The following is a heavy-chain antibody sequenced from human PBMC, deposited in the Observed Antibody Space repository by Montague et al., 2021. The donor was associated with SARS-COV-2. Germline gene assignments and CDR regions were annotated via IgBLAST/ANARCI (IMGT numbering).Heavy chain of an antibody. J-gene: IGHJ5*02. CDR3: ARLVGGRETRFDP. CDR2: IYYSGTA. V-gene: IGHV4-59*08. D-gene: IGHD3-10*01. Sequence: SETLSPTCTVSGGSISTYYWSWIRQPPGKGLEWIGYIYYSGTANYNPSLKSRVTISVDTSKNQFSLKVRSVTAADTAVYYCARLVGGRETRFDPWGQGTRVTVSS. CDR1: GGSISTYY.